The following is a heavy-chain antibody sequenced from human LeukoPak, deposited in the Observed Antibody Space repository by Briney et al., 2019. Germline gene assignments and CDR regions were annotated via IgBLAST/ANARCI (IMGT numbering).Heavy chain of an antibody. CDR3: ARGGSPIYYYYMDV. V-gene: IGHV1-2*02. Sequence: GASVKVSCKASGYTFTCYYMHWVRQAPGQGLEWMGWINPNSGGTNYAQKFQGRVTMTRDTSISTAYMELSRLRSDDTAVYYCARGGSPIYYYYMDVWGKGTTVTISS. J-gene: IGHJ6*03. CDR2: INPNSGGT. CDR1: GYTFTCYY. D-gene: IGHD2-2*01.